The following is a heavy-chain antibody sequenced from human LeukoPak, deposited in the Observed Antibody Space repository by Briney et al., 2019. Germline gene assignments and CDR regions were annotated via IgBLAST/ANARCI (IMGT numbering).Heavy chain of an antibody. J-gene: IGHJ4*02. V-gene: IGHV4-39*07. CDR3: ARGRVTGGCMDY. CDR2: IYYSGST. D-gene: IGHD2-21*02. Sequence: PSETLSLTCTVSGGSISSSSYYWGWIRQPPGKGLEWIGSIYYSGSTYYNPSLKSRVTISVDTSKNQFSLKLSSVTAADTAVYYCARGRVTGGCMDYWGQGTLVTVSS. CDR1: GGSISSSSYY.